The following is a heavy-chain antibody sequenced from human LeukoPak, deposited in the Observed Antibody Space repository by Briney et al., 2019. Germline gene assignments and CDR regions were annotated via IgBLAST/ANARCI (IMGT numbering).Heavy chain of an antibody. V-gene: IGHV4-39*07. CDR1: GSSISNYY. CDR2: IYYSGNT. D-gene: IGHD3-10*01. J-gene: IGHJ4*02. CDR3: TRANGYGLIDY. Sequence: SETLSLTCTVSGSSISNYYWGWIRQAPGKGLEWIGSIYYSGNTYYNSSLKSRVTISLDTSKNQFSLNLFSVTAADTAMYYCTRANGYGLIDYRGQGTLVTVSS.